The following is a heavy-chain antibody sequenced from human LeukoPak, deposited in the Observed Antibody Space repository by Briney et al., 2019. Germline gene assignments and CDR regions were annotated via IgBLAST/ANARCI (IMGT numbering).Heavy chain of an antibody. D-gene: IGHD4-17*01. CDR1: GGSISSGDYY. CDR3: AREDHYGDYDQH. V-gene: IGHV4-30-4*08. J-gene: IGHJ1*01. Sequence: PSRTLSLTCTVSGGSISSGDYYWSWIRQPPGKGLEWIGYIYYSGSTYYNPSLKSRVTISVDTSKNQFSLKLSSVTAADTAVYYCAREDHYGDYDQHWGQGTLVTVSS. CDR2: IYYSGST.